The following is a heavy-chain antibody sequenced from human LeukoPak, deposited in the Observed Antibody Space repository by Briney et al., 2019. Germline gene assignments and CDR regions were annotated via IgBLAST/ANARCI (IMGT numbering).Heavy chain of an antibody. V-gene: IGHV3-21*01. J-gene: IGHJ1*01. CDR3: ARKYFQH. Sequence: GGSLRLSCAASGFTFSSYSRNWVRQAPGKGLEWVSSISSSSYIYYADSVNGRFTISRDNAKNSLYLQMNSLRAEDTAVYYCARKYFQHWGQGTLVTVSS. CDR1: GFTFSSYS. CDR2: ISSSSYI.